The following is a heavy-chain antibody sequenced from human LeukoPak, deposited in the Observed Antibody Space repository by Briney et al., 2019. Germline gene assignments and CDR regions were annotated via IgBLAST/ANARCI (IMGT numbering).Heavy chain of an antibody. V-gene: IGHV4-59*01. D-gene: IGHD3-16*01. CDR2: IYYSGST. J-gene: IGHJ4*02. Sequence: SGTLSLTCAVSGGSISSYYWSWIRQPPGKGLEWIGYIYYSGSTNYNPSLKSRVTISVDTSKNQFSLKLSSVTAADTAVYYCARAGTAAGGEFDYWGQGTLVTVSS. CDR3: ARAGTAAGGEFDY. CDR1: GGSISSYY.